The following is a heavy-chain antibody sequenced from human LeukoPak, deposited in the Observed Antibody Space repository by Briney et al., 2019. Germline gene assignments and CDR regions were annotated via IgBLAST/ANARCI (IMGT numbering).Heavy chain of an antibody. V-gene: IGHV3-23*01. CDR2: ISGSGGST. J-gene: IGHJ4*02. Sequence: GGSLRLSCAGSGFTFSSYGMSWVRQAPGKGLEWVSAISGSGGSTYYADSVKGRFTISRDNSKNTLYLQMNSLRAEDTAVYYCAKDEYCTNGVCYPDGWGQGTLVTVSS. CDR1: GFTFSSYG. CDR3: AKDEYCTNGVCYPDG. D-gene: IGHD2-8*01.